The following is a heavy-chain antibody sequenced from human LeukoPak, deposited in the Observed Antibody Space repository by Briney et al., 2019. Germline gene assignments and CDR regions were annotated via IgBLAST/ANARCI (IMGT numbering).Heavy chain of an antibody. Sequence: GGSLRLSCAASGFTFSSYEMNWVCQAPGKGLEWVSYISSSGSSIYYADSVKGRFTISRDNAKNSLYLQIISLRTEDTAVYYCARGRGYYGSSGYYYGGDYWGQGTLVTVSS. V-gene: IGHV3-48*03. J-gene: IGHJ4*02. CDR1: GFTFSSYE. D-gene: IGHD3-22*01. CDR3: ARGRGYYGSSGYYYGGDY. CDR2: ISSSGSSI.